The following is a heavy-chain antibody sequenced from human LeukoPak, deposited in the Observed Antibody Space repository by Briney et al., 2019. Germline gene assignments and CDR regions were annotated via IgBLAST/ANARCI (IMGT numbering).Heavy chain of an antibody. CDR1: GFTFSSYA. CDR2: ISGSGGST. V-gene: IGHV3-23*01. D-gene: IGHD1-26*01. CDR3: AKGRFRVGATHPTDY. Sequence: PGGSLRLSCAASGFTFSSYAMSWDRQAPGKGLEWVSAISGSGGSTYYADSVKGRFTISRDNSKNTLYLQMNSLRAEDTAVYYCAKGRFRVGATHPTDYWGQGTLVTVSS. J-gene: IGHJ4*02.